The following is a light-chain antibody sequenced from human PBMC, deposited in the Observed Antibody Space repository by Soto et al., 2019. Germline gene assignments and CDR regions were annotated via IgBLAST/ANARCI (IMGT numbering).Light chain of an antibody. V-gene: IGKV3-15*01. J-gene: IGKJ4*01. CDR2: GAS. Sequence: EIVMTQSPATLSVSPGEGATLSCRASQSVSSNVVWYQQKPGQAPRLLIYGASTRATGIPARFSGSGSGTEFTLTISSLQSEDFAVYYCQQYNNWPLLTFGGGTKVEIK. CDR1: QSVSSN. CDR3: QQYNNWPLLT.